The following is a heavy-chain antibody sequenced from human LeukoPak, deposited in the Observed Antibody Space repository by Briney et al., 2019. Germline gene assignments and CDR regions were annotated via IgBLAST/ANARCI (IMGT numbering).Heavy chain of an antibody. J-gene: IGHJ6*02. V-gene: IGHV4-59*12. Sequence: SETLSLTCSVSGGSISGYYWSWIRQPPGKGLEWIGYIYSSGGTNYNPSLKSRVTISLDTSKNQFSLRLSSVTAADTAVYYCANRNYYYGMDVWGQGTTVTVSS. CDR1: GGSISGYY. CDR2: IYSSGGT. D-gene: IGHD1-14*01. CDR3: ANRNYYYGMDV.